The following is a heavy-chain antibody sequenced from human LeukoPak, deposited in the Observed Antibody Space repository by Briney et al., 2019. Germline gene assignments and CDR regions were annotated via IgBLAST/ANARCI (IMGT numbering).Heavy chain of an antibody. D-gene: IGHD1-26*01. J-gene: IGHJ4*02. Sequence: TGGSLRLSCAASGFTFSGYWMSWVRQAPGKGLEWVAVISYDGSNKYYADSVKGRFTISRDNSKNTLYLQMNSLRAEDTAVYYCARGGSYPALVDYWGQGTLVTVSS. CDR3: ARGGSYPALVDY. V-gene: IGHV3-30*03. CDR1: GFTFSGYW. CDR2: ISYDGSNK.